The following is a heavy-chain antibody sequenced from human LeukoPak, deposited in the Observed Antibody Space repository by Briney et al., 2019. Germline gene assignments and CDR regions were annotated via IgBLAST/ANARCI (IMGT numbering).Heavy chain of an antibody. J-gene: IGHJ4*02. Sequence: ASVKVSCKASGYTFTGYYMHWVRQAPGQGLEWMGWINPNSGGTNYAQKFQGRVTMTRDTSISTAYMELSRLRSDDTAVYYCASVPRGRFGELSQYYFDYWGQGTLVTVSS. CDR2: INPNSGGT. CDR3: ASVPRGRFGELSQYYFDY. D-gene: IGHD3-10*01. CDR1: GYTFTGYY. V-gene: IGHV1-2*02.